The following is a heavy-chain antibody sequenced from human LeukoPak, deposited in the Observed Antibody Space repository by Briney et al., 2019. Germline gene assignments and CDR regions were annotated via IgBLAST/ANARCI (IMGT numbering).Heavy chain of an antibody. V-gene: IGHV4-39*07. Sequence: SETLSLTCTVSGGSISSSSYYWGWIRQPPGKGLEWIGSIYYSGSTYYNPSLKSRVTISVDTSKNQFSLKLSSVTAADTAVYYCARRFTTKLRYFDWLSTHFDYWGQGTLVTVSS. D-gene: IGHD3-9*01. CDR3: ARRFTTKLRYFDWLSTHFDY. J-gene: IGHJ4*02. CDR1: GGSISSSSYY. CDR2: IYYSGST.